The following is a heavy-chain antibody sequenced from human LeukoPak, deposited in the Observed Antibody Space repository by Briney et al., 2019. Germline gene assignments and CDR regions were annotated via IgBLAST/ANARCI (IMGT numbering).Heavy chain of an antibody. CDR3: ARGGLTSYCSSTSCPVDY. Sequence: GGSLRLSCSASGFTFHSFAMNWVRQAPGKGLEWVSAINSNGGSTYYADSVKGRFTISRDNSKNTLYLQMNSLRAEDTAVYYCARGGLTSYCSSTSCPVDYWGQGTLVTVSS. J-gene: IGHJ4*02. CDR1: GFTFHSFA. D-gene: IGHD2-2*01. CDR2: INSNGGST. V-gene: IGHV3-23*01.